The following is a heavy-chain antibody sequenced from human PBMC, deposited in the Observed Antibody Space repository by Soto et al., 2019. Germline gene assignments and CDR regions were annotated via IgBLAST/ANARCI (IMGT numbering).Heavy chain of an antibody. J-gene: IGHJ2*01. CDR3: AVAPNCGRDCSGASYWYFDI. CDR2: ISGDSGRT. D-gene: IGHD2-21*02. Sequence: EVQLLESGGGLVQPGGSVRLSCAASGLTFGNYAMSWVRQAPGKGLEWFSAISGDSGRTYYADTVKGRFTISRDNSTNTLYLQMNTLRAEDTAVYYCAVAPNCGRDCSGASYWYFDIWGRGTLVTVSS. CDR1: GLTFGNYA. V-gene: IGHV3-23*01.